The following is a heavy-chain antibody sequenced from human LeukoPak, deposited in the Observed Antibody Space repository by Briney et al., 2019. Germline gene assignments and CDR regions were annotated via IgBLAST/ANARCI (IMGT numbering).Heavy chain of an antibody. V-gene: IGHV1-8*03. CDR2: VSPDSGNT. J-gene: IGHJ4*02. Sequence: GASVKVSCKASGYTFSSYDINWVRQATGQGLEWIGWVSPDSGNTGYAQKFQGRVTITRDTSINTAYMELSSLRSEDTAVYYCARAGYSYGRPLDYWGQGTLVTVSS. CDR1: GYTFSSYD. CDR3: ARAGYSYGRPLDY. D-gene: IGHD5-18*01.